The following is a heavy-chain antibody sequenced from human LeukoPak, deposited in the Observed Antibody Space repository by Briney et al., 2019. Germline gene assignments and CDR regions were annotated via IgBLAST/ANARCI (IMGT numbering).Heavy chain of an antibody. CDR3: ARDSLWTQYSSDEDLLDY. CDR1: GFTFSSYS. V-gene: IGHV3-21*01. D-gene: IGHD6-19*01. Sequence: GGSLRLSCAASGFTFSSYSMDWVRQAPGKGLEWVSSISSSSSYIYYADSVKGRFTISRDNAKNSLYLQMNSLRAEDTAVYYCARDSLWTQYSSDEDLLDYWGQGTLVTVSS. J-gene: IGHJ4*02. CDR2: ISSSSSYI.